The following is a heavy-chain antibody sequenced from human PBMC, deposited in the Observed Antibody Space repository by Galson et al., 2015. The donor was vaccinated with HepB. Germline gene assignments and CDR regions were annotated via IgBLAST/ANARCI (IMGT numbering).Heavy chain of an antibody. CDR2: IWYDGSNK. D-gene: IGHD6-13*01. V-gene: IGHV3-33*03. CDR1: GFTFSSYG. CDR3: ARVGSSWDLSGWYFDY. Sequence: SLRLSCAASGFTFSSYGMHWVRQAPGKGLEWVAVIWYDGSNKYYADSVKGRFTISRDNAKNSLYLQMNSLRAEDTAVYYCARVGSSWDLSGWYFDYWGQGTLVTVSS. J-gene: IGHJ4*02.